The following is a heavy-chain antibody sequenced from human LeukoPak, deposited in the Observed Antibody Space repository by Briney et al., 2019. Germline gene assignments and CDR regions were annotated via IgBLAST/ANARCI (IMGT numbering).Heavy chain of an antibody. Sequence: SETLSLTCTVSGGSITSSSYSWGWIRQPPGKGLEWIASMSYSGSTYYNPSLKSRVTTSVDTSRNQFSLKLSSVTAADTAVYYCARVRWLQLGHFDYWGQGSLVTVSS. J-gene: IGHJ4*02. CDR2: MSYSGST. D-gene: IGHD5-24*01. V-gene: IGHV4-39*07. CDR3: ARVRWLQLGHFDY. CDR1: GGSITSSSYS.